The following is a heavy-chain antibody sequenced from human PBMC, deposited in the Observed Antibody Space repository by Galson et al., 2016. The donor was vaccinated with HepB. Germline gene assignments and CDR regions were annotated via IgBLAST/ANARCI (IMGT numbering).Heavy chain of an antibody. CDR3: ARVRGRRGPAAFDY. V-gene: IGHV3-30*04. CDR1: GFTFSSYT. Sequence: SLRLSCAASGFTFSSYTLHWVRQAPGKGLEWVAVISFDESNKYYADSVKGRFTISRDHSKNTPYLQMNSLRAEDTAMYYCARVRGRRGPAAFDYWGQGTLVTVSS. CDR2: ISFDESNK. J-gene: IGHJ4*02. D-gene: IGHD2-2*01.